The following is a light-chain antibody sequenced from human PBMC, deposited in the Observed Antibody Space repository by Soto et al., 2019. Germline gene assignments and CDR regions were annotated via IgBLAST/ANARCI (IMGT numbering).Light chain of an antibody. Sequence: EIVMTQSPATLSVSPGERATFSCRASQSVSSNLAWYQEKPGQAPRLLIYGASTRATGIPARFSGSGSGTEFTLTISILQSEDFAVYYCQQYDSWPLTFGGGTKVEIK. J-gene: IGKJ4*01. CDR3: QQYDSWPLT. V-gene: IGKV3-15*01. CDR1: QSVSSN. CDR2: GAS.